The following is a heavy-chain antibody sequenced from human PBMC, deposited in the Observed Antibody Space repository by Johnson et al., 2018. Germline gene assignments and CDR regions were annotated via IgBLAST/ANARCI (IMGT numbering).Heavy chain of an antibody. CDR1: GFIFSNYG. Sequence: QVQLVQSGGRVVHPGGSLRLSCAASGFIFSNYGMHWVRQAPGKGLEWVAVISYDGNEKFYADSVKGRFTISRDKSTKTLYLQMNSLIPEDTAVYYCAKEVHQWLLYHYGLDVWGQGTTVAVSS. V-gene: IGHV3-30*18. CDR3: AKEVHQWLLYHYGLDV. D-gene: IGHD5-24*01. J-gene: IGHJ6*02. CDR2: ISYDGNEK.